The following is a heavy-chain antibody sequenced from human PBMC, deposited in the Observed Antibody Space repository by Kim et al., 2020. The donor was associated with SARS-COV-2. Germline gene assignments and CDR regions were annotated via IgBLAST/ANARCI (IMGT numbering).Heavy chain of an antibody. CDR2: ISSSGDYI. Sequence: GGSLRLSCAASGFTFSSYSMNWVRQAPGKGLEWVASISSSGDYIYHADSVKGRFTISRDNARNSLFLQMNSLRAEDTAVYYCARERRSAGAFDYWGQGILATVSS. CDR3: ARERRSAGAFDY. J-gene: IGHJ4*02. V-gene: IGHV3-21*01. CDR1: GFTFSSYS. D-gene: IGHD7-27*01.